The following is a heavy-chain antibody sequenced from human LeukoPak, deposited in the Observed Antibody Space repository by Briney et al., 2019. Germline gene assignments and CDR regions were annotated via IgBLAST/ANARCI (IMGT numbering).Heavy chain of an antibody. D-gene: IGHD6-19*01. Sequence: SVKVSCKASGGTFSSYAISWVRQAPGQGLEWMGGIIPIFGTANYAQKFQGRVTITADESTSTAYMELSCLRSEDTAVYYCARDIAVAGTSGYFDYWGQGTLVTVSS. CDR2: IIPIFGTA. CDR1: GGTFSSYA. V-gene: IGHV1-69*13. CDR3: ARDIAVAGTSGYFDY. J-gene: IGHJ4*02.